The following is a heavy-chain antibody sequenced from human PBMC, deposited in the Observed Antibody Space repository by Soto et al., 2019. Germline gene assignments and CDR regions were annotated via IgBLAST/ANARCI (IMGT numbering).Heavy chain of an antibody. Sequence: ASVKVYCKASGYTFTSYYMHWVRQAPGQGLEWMGIINPSGGSTSYAQKFQGRVTITADESTSTAYMELSSLRSEDTAVYYCAGPPELTRIYYYYGMDVWGQGPTVTVSS. V-gene: IGHV1-46*01. CDR3: AGPPELTRIYYYYGMDV. CDR2: INPSGGST. D-gene: IGHD1-7*01. CDR1: GYTFTSYY. J-gene: IGHJ6*02.